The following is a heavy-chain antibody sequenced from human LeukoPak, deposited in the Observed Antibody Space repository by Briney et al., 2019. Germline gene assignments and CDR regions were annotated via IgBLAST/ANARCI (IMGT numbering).Heavy chain of an antibody. D-gene: IGHD6-19*01. Sequence: SGGSLRLSCAASGFTFSNAWMSWVRQAPGKGLEWVGRIKSKTDGGTTDYATPVKGRFTISRDDSKNTLYLQMNSLKTEDTAVYYCTTVPPGVEWLAPRFDYWGQGTLVTVSS. CDR2: IKSKTDGGTT. CDR1: GFTFSNAW. J-gene: IGHJ4*02. V-gene: IGHV3-15*01. CDR3: TTVPPGVEWLAPRFDY.